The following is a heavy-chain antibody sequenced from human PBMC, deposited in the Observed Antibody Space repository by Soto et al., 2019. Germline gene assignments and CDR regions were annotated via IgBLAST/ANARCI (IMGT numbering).Heavy chain of an antibody. CDR3: AGSLRSGDSSGFDY. CDR1: GGSISSGAYY. CDR2: IYYSGST. V-gene: IGHV4-31*03. D-gene: IGHD3-22*01. Sequence: PSETLSFTRTVSGGSISSGAYYWSWIRQHPGKGLEWIGYIYYSGSTYYNPSLKSRVTISVDTSKNQFSLKLSSVTAADTAVYYCAGSLRSGDSSGFDYWGQGTLVTVSS. J-gene: IGHJ4*02.